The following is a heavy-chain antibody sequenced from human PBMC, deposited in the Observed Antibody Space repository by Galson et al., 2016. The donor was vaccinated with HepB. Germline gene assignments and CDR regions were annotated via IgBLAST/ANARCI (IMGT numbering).Heavy chain of an antibody. CDR2: IIPFFGTT. V-gene: IGHV1-69*06. CDR3: AKYSGSPGDYGMDV. Sequence: SVKVSCKASGYTFTGYYMHWVRQAPGQGLVWLGGIIPFFGTTGYAQKFQGRVTITADKSTTTVYMELSSLRSEDAAIYYCAKYSGSPGDYGMDVWGQGTTVTVSS. CDR1: GYTFTGYY. J-gene: IGHJ6*02. D-gene: IGHD1-26*01.